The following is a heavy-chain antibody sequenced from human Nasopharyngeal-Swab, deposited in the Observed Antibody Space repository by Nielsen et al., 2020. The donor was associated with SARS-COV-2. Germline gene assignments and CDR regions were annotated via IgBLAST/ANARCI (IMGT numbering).Heavy chain of an antibody. Sequence: SETLSLTCAVYGGSFSGYYWSWIRQPPGKGLGWIGEINHSGRTNYNPSLKSRVTTSVDTSKNQFSLKLSTVTAADTAVYYCARIAGTFAFVDYWGQGTLVTVSS. CDR2: INHSGRT. V-gene: IGHV4-34*01. CDR1: GGSFSGYY. J-gene: IGHJ4*02. CDR3: ARIAGTFAFVDY. D-gene: IGHD6-13*01.